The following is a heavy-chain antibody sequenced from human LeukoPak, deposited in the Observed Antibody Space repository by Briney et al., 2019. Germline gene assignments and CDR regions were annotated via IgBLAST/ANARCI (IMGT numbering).Heavy chain of an antibody. CDR1: GFTFSSYS. D-gene: IGHD4-17*01. CDR3: ARDATVMPIKDVFDI. Sequence: GGSLRLSCAASGFTFSSYSMNWVRQAPGKGLEWVSYISSSSSTIYYADSVKGRFTISRDNAKNSLYLQMNSLRAEDTAVYYCARDATVMPIKDVFDIWAQGTRVPVSS. V-gene: IGHV3-48*04. J-gene: IGHJ3*02. CDR2: ISSSSSTI.